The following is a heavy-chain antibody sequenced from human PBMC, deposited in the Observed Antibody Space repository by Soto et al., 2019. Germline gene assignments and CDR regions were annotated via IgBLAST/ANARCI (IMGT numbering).Heavy chain of an antibody. D-gene: IGHD5-12*01. CDR1: GFTFSSYG. V-gene: IGHV3-30*18. CDR3: AKGLKIFEATGPWFDP. CDR2: ISYDGSNK. Sequence: GGSLRLSCAASGFTFSSYGMHWVRQAPGKGLEWVAVISYDGSNKYYADSVKGRFTISRDNSKNTLYLQMNSLRAEDTAVYYCAKGLKIFEATGPWFDPWGQGTLVTVS. J-gene: IGHJ5*02.